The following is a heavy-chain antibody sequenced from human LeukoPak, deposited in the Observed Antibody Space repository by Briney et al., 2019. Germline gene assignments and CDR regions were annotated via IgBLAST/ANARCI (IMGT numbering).Heavy chain of an antibody. J-gene: IGHJ4*02. CDR3: AGVKGDGDYYFDY. D-gene: IGHD4-17*01. Sequence: GGSLRLSCAASGFTFSDYYMSWIRQAPGKGLEWVSYISSSGSTIYYADSVKGRFTISRDNAKNSLYLQMNSLRAEDTAVYYCAGVKGDGDYYFDYWGQGTLVTVSS. CDR1: GFTFSDYY. CDR2: ISSSGSTI. V-gene: IGHV3-11*01.